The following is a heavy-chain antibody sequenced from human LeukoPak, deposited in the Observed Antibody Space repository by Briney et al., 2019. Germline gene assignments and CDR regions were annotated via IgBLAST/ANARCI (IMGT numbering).Heavy chain of an antibody. CDR3: AKDQAAYDFWSGYPGDFQH. V-gene: IGHV3-30*02. D-gene: IGHD3-3*01. CDR2: IRYDGSNK. J-gene: IGHJ1*01. CDR1: GFTFSSYG. Sequence: PGGSLRLSCAASGFTFSSYGMHWVRQAPGKGLEWVAFIRYDGSNKYYADSVKGRFTISRDNSKNTLYLQMNSLRAEDTAVYYCAKDQAAYDFWSGYPGDFQHWGQGTLVTVSS.